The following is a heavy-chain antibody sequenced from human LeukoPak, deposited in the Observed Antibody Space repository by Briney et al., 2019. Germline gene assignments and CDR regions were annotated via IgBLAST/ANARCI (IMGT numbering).Heavy chain of an antibody. V-gene: IGHV2-5*01. D-gene: IGHD2-15*01. CDR3: AHSKLDAFDI. Sequence: SGPTLVNPTQTLTLTCTFSGFSLSSNGVGVGWIRQPPGKALEWLALIYWNDDKRYRSSLKSGLTITKDTSKNQVVLTMTNMDPVDTATYYCAHSKLDAFDIWGQGTLVTVSS. CDR1: GFSLSSNGVG. J-gene: IGHJ3*02. CDR2: IYWNDDK.